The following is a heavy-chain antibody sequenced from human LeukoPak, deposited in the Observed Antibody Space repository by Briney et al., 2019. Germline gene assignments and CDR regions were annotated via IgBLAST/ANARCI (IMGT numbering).Heavy chain of an antibody. J-gene: IGHJ3*02. CDR1: GFTFSSYW. Sequence: GGSLGLSCAASGFTFSSYWMSWVRQAPGKGLEWVANIKQDGSEKYYVDSVKGRFTISRDNAKNSLYLQMNSLRAEDTAVYYCARDISYDSSGYRRLDAFDIWGQGTMVTVSS. V-gene: IGHV3-7*01. CDR3: ARDISYDSSGYRRLDAFDI. D-gene: IGHD3-22*01. CDR2: IKQDGSEK.